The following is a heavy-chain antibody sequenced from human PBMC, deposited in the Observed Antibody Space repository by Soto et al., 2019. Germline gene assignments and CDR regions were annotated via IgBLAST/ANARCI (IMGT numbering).Heavy chain of an antibody. CDR2: SRSV. CDR3: RSDNWGSIDY. D-gene: IGHD7-27*01. V-gene: IGHV4-61*08. CDR1: GGSVSSGDHA. J-gene: IGHJ4*02. Sequence: QMQLQESGPGLVKPSETLSLNSVVSGGSVSSGDHAWGWIRQPPGKGLEWIGYSRSVNYNPSLRRRVTISVNTAKNQFSLKVSSVTAADTAGYDWRSDNWGSIDYWGQGTQVTVSS.